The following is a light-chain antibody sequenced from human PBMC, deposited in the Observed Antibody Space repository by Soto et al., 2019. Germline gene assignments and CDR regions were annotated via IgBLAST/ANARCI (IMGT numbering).Light chain of an antibody. CDR2: GAT. Sequence: IQLTQSPSSLPASLGDRVTITCRASQGISNYLAWYQQKPGKTPRLLIYGATTLQSGVPSRLSGSGSGTDFALTISSLQPEDFPTYYCQQLKSYVTFGQGTRLEIK. V-gene: IGKV1-9*01. CDR3: QQLKSYVT. CDR1: QGISNY. J-gene: IGKJ5*01.